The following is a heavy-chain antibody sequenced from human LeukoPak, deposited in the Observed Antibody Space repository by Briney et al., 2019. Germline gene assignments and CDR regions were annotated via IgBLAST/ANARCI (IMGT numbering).Heavy chain of an antibody. CDR2: TYYRSKWYN. CDR1: GDIVSSKNGA. V-gene: IGHV6-1*01. Sequence: SQTLSLTCVVSGDIVSSKNGAWNWIRQSPSRGLEWLARTYYRSKWYNDYAESMEGRMTISQDTSKNQYSLHLNSVTPDDTAVYYCARDFGTTGWHTFDYWGQGTLVTVSS. J-gene: IGHJ4*02. D-gene: IGHD6-19*01. CDR3: ARDFGTTGWHTFDY.